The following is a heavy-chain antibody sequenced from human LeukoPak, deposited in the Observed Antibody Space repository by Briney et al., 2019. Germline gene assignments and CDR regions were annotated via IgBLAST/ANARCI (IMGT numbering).Heavy chain of an antibody. J-gene: IGHJ6*03. D-gene: IGHD2-2*01. CDR3: ARERIVVVPAASRGYYYYMDV. V-gene: IGHV3-48*01. Sequence: GGSLRLSCAASGFTFSSYGMHWVRQAPGKGLEWVSYISSSSSTIYYADSVKGRFTISRDNAKNPLYLQMNSLRAEDTAVYYCARERIVVVPAASRGYYYYMDVWGKGTTVTVSS. CDR1: GFTFSSYG. CDR2: ISSSSSTI.